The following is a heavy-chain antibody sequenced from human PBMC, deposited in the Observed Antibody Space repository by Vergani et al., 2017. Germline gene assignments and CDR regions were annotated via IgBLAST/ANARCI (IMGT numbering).Heavy chain of an antibody. J-gene: IGHJ6*03. Sequence: QVQLQQWAGGLLKPSETLSLTCVVTGGSFTSFHWTWIRQSPGEGLEWVGDIDHTGRPDYNPSLKSRLTMSVDKSRNQFSLTLNSVTATDTAIYFCARVNTETNGHLYYYYYMDVWGQGTAVTVS. CDR2: IDHTGRP. CDR3: ARVNTETNGHLYYYYYMDV. D-gene: IGHD4-11*01. V-gene: IGHV4-34*01. CDR1: GGSFTSFH.